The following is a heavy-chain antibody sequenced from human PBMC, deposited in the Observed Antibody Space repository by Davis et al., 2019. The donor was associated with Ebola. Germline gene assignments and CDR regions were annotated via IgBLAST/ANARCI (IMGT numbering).Heavy chain of an antibody. J-gene: IGHJ4*02. D-gene: IGHD5-24*01. CDR1: GFTFSGYA. CDR3: TSSRDGYNYRDY. CDR2: IRSKANSYAT. Sequence: GESLKISCAASGFTFSGYAMHWVRQASGKGLEWVGRIRSKANSYATAYAASVKGRFTISRDDSKNTAYLQMNSLKTEDTAVYYCTSSRDGYNYRDYWGQGTLVTVSS. V-gene: IGHV3-73*01.